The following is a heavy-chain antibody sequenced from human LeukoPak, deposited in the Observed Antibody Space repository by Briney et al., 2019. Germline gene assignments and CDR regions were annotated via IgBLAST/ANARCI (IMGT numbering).Heavy chain of an antibody. D-gene: IGHD4-23*01. CDR2: ISYDGSNK. J-gene: IGHJ4*02. CDR3: ARGHYGGNSGLGY. V-gene: IGHV3-30*01. Sequence: GGSLRLSCAASGFTFSSYAMHWVRQAPGKGLEWVAVISYDGSNKYYADSVKGRFTISRDNSKNTLYLQMNSLRAEDTAVYYCARGHYGGNSGLGYWGQGTLVTVSS. CDR1: GFTFSSYA.